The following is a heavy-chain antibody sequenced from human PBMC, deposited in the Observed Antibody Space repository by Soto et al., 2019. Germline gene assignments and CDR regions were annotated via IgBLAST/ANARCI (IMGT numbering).Heavy chain of an antibody. CDR3: AHSQRGPRDF. D-gene: IGHD5-12*01. CDR1: GFSLSTSGVA. CDR2: IYWDDDR. J-gene: IGHJ4*02. Sequence: QITLKESGPMLVRPTQTLTLTCTFSGFSLSTSGVAVAWIRQPLGEALEWLALIYWDDDRRYNSSLKSRLTITRDTSKDQVVLTMTNMDPMDTATYFCAHSQRGPRDFWGPGILVTVSS. V-gene: IGHV2-5*02.